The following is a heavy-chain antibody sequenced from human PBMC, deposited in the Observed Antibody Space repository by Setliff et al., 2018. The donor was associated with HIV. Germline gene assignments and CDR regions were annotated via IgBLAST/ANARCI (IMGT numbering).Heavy chain of an antibody. Sequence: SETLSLTCTVSGGSISSYYWSWIRQPPGKGLEWIGYIYYSGSTNYNPSLKSRVTISVDTSKNQFSLKLSSVTAADTAVYYCARGTELLWFGELHNIPYFDYWGQGTLVTVSS. CDR2: IYYSGST. CDR1: GGSISSYY. V-gene: IGHV4-59*01. D-gene: IGHD3-10*01. CDR3: ARGTELLWFGELHNIPYFDY. J-gene: IGHJ4*02.